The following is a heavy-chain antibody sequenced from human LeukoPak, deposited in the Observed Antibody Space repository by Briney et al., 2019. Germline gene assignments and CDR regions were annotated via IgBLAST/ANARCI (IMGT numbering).Heavy chain of an antibody. Sequence: GGSLRLSCEASGYTLSNDMHWVRQVTGKGLEWVSAIGVAGDTYYPGSVKGRFIITRENAKNSLYLQMNSLRVEDTAVYYCARDRHGMAVWGQGTTVVVSS. CDR1: GYTLSND. CDR3: ARDRHGMAV. CDR2: IGVAGDT. V-gene: IGHV3-13*01. J-gene: IGHJ6*02.